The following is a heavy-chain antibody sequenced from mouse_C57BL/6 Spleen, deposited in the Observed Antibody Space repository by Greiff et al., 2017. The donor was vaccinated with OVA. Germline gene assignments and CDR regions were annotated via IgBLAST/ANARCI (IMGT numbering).Heavy chain of an antibody. CDR2: IYPSDSET. J-gene: IGHJ1*03. CDR1: GYTFTSYW. CDR3: ARRGSYYGGYFDV. D-gene: IGHD1-1*02. V-gene: IGHV1-52*01. Sequence: QVQLQQPGAELVRPGSSVKLSCKASGYTFTSYWMHWVKQRPIPGLEWIGNIYPSDSETHYNPKFKDKATLTVDKSSSPAYMQLSSLTSEDSAVYYCARRGSYYGGYFDVWGTGTTVTVSS.